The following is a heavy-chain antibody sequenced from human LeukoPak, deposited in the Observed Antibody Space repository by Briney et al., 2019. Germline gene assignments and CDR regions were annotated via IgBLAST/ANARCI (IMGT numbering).Heavy chain of an antibody. V-gene: IGHV3-21*01. CDR2: ISSSSSYI. D-gene: IGHD3-10*01. CDR3: ARAGVVRGVTLDY. Sequence: GGSLRLSCAASGFTFSSYSMNWVRQAPGKGLEWVSSISSSSSYIYYADSVKGRFTISRDNAKNSLYLEMNSLRAEDTAVYYCARAGVVRGVTLDYWGQGTLVTVSS. J-gene: IGHJ4*02. CDR1: GFTFSSYS.